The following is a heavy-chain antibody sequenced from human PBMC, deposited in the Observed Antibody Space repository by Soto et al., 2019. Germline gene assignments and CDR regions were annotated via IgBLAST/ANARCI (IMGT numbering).Heavy chain of an antibody. Sequence: PGGSLRLSCAASGFTVNNNYLIWVRRAPGKGLEWVSFIYNDGRTNYADSVKGRFTMSRDNSRNTLYLQMNSLRVDDTAVYYCARYSSSSGWFDPWGQGALVTVSS. CDR1: GFTVNNNY. J-gene: IGHJ5*02. CDR2: IYNDGRT. D-gene: IGHD6-6*01. CDR3: ARYSSSSGWFDP. V-gene: IGHV3-53*01.